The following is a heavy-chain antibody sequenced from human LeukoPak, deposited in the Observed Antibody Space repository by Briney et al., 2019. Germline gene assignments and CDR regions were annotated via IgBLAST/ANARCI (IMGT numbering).Heavy chain of an antibody. CDR2: IIPIFGTA. CDR3: ARVALRYHYYYYMDV. Sequence: ASVKVSCKASGGTFSSYAISWVRQAPGQGLEWMGGIIPIFGTANYAQKFQGRVTITADESTSTAYMELSSLGSEDTAVYYCARVALRYHYYYYMDVWGKGTTVTVSS. CDR1: GGTFSSYA. V-gene: IGHV1-69*01. J-gene: IGHJ6*03.